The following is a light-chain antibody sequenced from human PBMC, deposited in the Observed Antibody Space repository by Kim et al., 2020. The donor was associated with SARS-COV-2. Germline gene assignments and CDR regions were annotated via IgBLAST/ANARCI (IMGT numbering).Light chain of an antibody. Sequence: GRKRTLSGSGTTPNMGMKEVDCDQDHAGTSPKRVIFDDKRRPSGMPDRFSAAKSGTSATLDIFGLQTEDEAHYYCGAWDNTLSVGVFGGGTQLTVL. CDR2: DDK. J-gene: IGLJ2*01. CDR3: GAWDNTLSVGV. CDR1: TPNMGMKE. V-gene: IGLV1-51*01.